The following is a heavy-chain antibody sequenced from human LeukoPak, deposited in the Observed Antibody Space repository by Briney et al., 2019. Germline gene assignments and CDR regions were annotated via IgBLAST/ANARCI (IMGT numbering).Heavy chain of an antibody. Sequence: SETLSLTCTVSGGSISSYYWSWIRQPPGKGVEWIAHIYNGVNTNYNPSLKSRVTISVDTSKNQFSLRLNSVTAADTAVYYCARSRAFNSGAFDPWGQGSLVTVSS. CDR3: ARSRAFNSGAFDP. CDR2: IYNGVNT. J-gene: IGHJ5*02. CDR1: GGSISSYY. D-gene: IGHD1-26*01. V-gene: IGHV4-59*01.